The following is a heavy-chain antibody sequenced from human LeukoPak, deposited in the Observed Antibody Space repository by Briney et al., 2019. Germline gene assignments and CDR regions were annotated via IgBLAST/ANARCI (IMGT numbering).Heavy chain of an antibody. CDR2: ISYDGITE. CDR3: AKDKVGSITMTYFDY. D-gene: IGHD3-22*01. Sequence: GGSLRLSCEASGFAFSSSAMHWVRQAPGKGLEWVSLISYDGITEDYSDSVKGRFTISRDNSKNTLYLQMNSLRAEDTAVYYCAKDKVGSITMTYFDYWGQGTLVTVSS. CDR1: GFAFSSSA. J-gene: IGHJ4*02. V-gene: IGHV3-30*04.